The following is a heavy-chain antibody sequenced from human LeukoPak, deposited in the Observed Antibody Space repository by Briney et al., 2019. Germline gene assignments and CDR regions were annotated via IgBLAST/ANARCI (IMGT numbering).Heavy chain of an antibody. CDR2: IYYSGST. V-gene: IGHV4-39*01. J-gene: IGHJ5*02. CDR3: AGPQTYYYDSSGYLYWFDP. D-gene: IGHD3-22*01. Sequence: SETLSLTCTVSGGSISSSSYYWGWIRQPPGKGLEWIGSIYYSGSTYYNPSLKSRVTISVDTSKNQFSLKLSSVTAADTAVYYCAGPQTYYYDSSGYLYWFDPWGQGTLVTVSS. CDR1: GGSISSSSYY.